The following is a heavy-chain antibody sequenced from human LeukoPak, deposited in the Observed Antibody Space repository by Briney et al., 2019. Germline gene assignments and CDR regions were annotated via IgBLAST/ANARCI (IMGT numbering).Heavy chain of an antibody. CDR3: ARARSSIIWQYYYYYYMDV. D-gene: IGHD3-10*01. J-gene: IGHJ6*03. Sequence: SVKVSCKASGYTSTTYGISWVRQAPGQGLEWMGGIIPIFGTANYAQKFQGRVTITADKSTSTAYMELSSLRSEDTAVYYCARARSSIIWQYYYYYYMDVWGKGTTVTVSS. CDR2: IIPIFGTA. V-gene: IGHV1-69*06. CDR1: GYTSTTYG.